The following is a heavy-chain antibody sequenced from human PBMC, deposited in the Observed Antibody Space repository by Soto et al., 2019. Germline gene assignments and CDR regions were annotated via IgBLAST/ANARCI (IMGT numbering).Heavy chain of an antibody. Sequence: QVHLVQSGAEVKKPGASVKVSCKGSGYAFTTYGITWVRQAPGQGLEWMGWMSAHNGNTNYAQKLQGRVTVTRETSTSTAYMELRSLRSDDTAVYYCARGRYGDYWGQGARVTVPS. D-gene: IGHD1-1*01. CDR1: GYAFTTYG. CDR2: MSAHNGNT. J-gene: IGHJ4*02. CDR3: ARGRYGDY. V-gene: IGHV1-18*01.